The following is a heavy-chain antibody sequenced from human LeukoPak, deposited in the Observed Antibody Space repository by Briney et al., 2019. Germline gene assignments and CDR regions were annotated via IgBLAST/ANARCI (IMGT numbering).Heavy chain of an antibody. D-gene: IGHD6-19*01. CDR3: ARDIPVARAFDI. V-gene: IGHV4-4*07. J-gene: IGHJ3*02. CDR2: IYTSGST. CDR1: GGSISSYY. Sequence: SETLSLTCTVSGGSISSYYWSWIRQPAGKGLEWIGRIYTSGSTNYNPSLKSLVTMSVDTSKNQFSLKLSSVTAADTAVYYCARDIPVARAFDIWGQGTMVTVSS.